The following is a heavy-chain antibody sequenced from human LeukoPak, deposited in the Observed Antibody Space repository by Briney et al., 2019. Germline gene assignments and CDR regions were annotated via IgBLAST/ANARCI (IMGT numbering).Heavy chain of an antibody. D-gene: IGHD6-13*01. J-gene: IGHJ4*02. Sequence: TSETLSLTRAVYGGSFSGYYWSWIRQPPGKGLEWIGEINHSGSTNYNPSLKSRVTISVDTSKNQFSLKLSFVTAADTAVYYCARGARVSYSSSWDNFDYWGQGTLVTVSS. CDR3: ARGARVSYSSSWDNFDY. CDR2: INHSGST. V-gene: IGHV4-34*01. CDR1: GGSFSGYY.